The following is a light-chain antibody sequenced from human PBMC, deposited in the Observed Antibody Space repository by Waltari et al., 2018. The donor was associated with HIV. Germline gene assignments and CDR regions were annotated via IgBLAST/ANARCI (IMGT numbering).Light chain of an antibody. CDR3: QQSYGTPRT. V-gene: IGKV1-39*01. J-gene: IGKJ2*01. Sequence: DIQMTQSPSSLSASVGDSVTITCRASQSITNYLNWYQQKPGKAPRLLIFAGSSLQSGVPARFSGSGSGTDFTLTITSLQAEDFATYYCQQSYGTPRTFGQGTKLDIK. CDR2: AGS. CDR1: QSITNY.